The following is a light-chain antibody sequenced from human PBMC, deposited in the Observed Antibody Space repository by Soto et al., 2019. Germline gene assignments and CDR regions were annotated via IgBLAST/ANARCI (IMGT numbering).Light chain of an antibody. CDR1: SSDVGGYNY. Sequence: QSVLTQPPSASGSPGQSVTISCTGTSSDVGGYNYVSWYQQHPRKAPKLMIYEVSKRPSGVPDRFSGSKSGNTASLTVSGLQAEDEADYYCSSYAGSNNWVFGGGTQLTVL. V-gene: IGLV2-8*01. CDR3: SSYAGSNNWV. CDR2: EVS. J-gene: IGLJ3*02.